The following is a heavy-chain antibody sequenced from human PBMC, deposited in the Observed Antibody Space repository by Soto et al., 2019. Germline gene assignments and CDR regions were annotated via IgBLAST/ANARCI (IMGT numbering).Heavy chain of an antibody. J-gene: IGHJ6*02. CDR2: IYYSANT. D-gene: IGHD3-10*01. CDR3: ARSGGNSYYYGMDV. CDR1: GGSISSGGYY. V-gene: IGHV4-31*02. Sequence: QVQLQESGPGLVKPSQTLSLTCSVSGGSISSGGYYWSWIRQPPGKGLEWIGYIYYSANTHYHPSLRGRVSISADTSKDQFPLNLSSVTAADTAVYYCARSGGNSYYYGMDVWGQGTTVTVSS.